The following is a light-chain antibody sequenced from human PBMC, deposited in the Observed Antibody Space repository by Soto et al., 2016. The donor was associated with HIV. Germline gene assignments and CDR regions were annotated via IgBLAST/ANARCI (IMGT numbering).Light chain of an antibody. CDR2: KAS. CDR1: QSISSW. CDR3: LQHYIYPWT. J-gene: IGKJ1*01. Sequence: DIQMTQSPSTLSASVGDRVTITCRASQSISSWLAWYQQEPGKAPKFLIYKASTLDSGVPSRFSGSGSGTEFSLTISSLQPDDFATYYCLQHYIYPWTFGQGTKVEIK. V-gene: IGKV1-5*03.